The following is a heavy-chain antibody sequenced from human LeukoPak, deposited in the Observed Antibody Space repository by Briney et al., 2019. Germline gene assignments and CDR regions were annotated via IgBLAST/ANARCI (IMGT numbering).Heavy chain of an antibody. D-gene: IGHD4-17*01. Sequence: GGSLRLSCAASGFTVSSNYMSWVRQAPGKGLEWVAVISYDGSNKYYADSVKGRFTISRDNSKNTLYLQMNSLRAEDTAVYYCAATVTTSWWFDPWGQGTLVTVSS. V-gene: IGHV3-30*03. CDR3: AATVTTSWWFDP. CDR1: GFTVSSNY. J-gene: IGHJ5*02. CDR2: ISYDGSNK.